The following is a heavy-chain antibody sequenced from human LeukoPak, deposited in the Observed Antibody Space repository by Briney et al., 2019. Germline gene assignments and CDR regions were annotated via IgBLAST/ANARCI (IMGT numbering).Heavy chain of an antibody. J-gene: IGHJ4*02. CDR2: IKQHGNEK. D-gene: IGHD3-16*01. CDR1: GFTFSSHS. CDR3: ARVRGGYYFDY. Sequence: GGSLRLSCAASGFTFSSHSMNWVRQAPGKGLEWVANIKQHGNEKYYVDSVKGRFTISRDNAKNSLHLQMNSLRAEDTAVYYCARVRGGYYFDYWGQGTLVTVSS. V-gene: IGHV3-7*05.